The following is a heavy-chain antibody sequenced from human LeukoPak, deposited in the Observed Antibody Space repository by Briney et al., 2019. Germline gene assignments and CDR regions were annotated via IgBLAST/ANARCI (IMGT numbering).Heavy chain of an antibody. Sequence: RASVKVSCKASGYTFTSYYMHWVRQAPGQGLEWMGIINPSGGSTSYAQKFQGRVTMTRDTSTSTVYMELSSLRSEDTAVYYCARDFGVQPLEYYMDVWGKGTTVTVSS. D-gene: IGHD3-3*01. CDR2: INPSGGST. CDR1: GYTFTSYY. V-gene: IGHV1-46*01. J-gene: IGHJ6*03. CDR3: ARDFGVQPLEYYMDV.